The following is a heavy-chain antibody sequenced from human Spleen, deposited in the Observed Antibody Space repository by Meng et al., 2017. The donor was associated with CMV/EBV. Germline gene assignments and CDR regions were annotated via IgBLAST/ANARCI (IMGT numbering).Heavy chain of an antibody. D-gene: IGHD3-3*01. J-gene: IGHJ5*02. Sequence: GESLKISCAASGFTFSSYWMIWVRQAPGKGLEWVANIKQDGSEKDYVDSVKGRFTISRDNAKNSLYLQMNSLRAENTAVYYCARDSTEYYDFWSGYYFWFDPWGQGTLVTVS. V-gene: IGHV3-7*01. CDR1: GFTFSSYW. CDR2: IKQDGSEK. CDR3: ARDSTEYYDFWSGYYFWFDP.